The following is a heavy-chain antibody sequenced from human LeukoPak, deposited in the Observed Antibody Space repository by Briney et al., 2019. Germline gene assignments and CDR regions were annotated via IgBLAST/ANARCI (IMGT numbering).Heavy chain of an antibody. J-gene: IGHJ6*02. CDR2: ISGSGGST. CDR1: GFTFSSYA. CDR3: AKGSTSNGYYGMDV. D-gene: IGHD2-2*01. Sequence: AGGSLRLSCAASGFTFSSYAMSWVRQAPGKGLEWVSAISGSGGSTYYADSVKGRFTISRDNSKNTLYLQMNSLRAEDTAVYYCAKGSTSNGYYGMDVWGQGTTVTVSS. V-gene: IGHV3-23*01.